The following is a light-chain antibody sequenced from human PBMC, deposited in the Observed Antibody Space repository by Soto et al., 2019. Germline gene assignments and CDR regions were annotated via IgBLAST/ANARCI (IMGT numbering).Light chain of an antibody. CDR2: RNN. CDR3: AAWDDSLSGVV. Sequence: QSVLTQPPSASGTPGQRVTISCSGSRSNIGSNYVYWYQQLPGTAPKLLIYRNNQRPSGVPDRFSGSKSGTSASLAISGLRSEDEADYYCAAWDDSLSGVVFGGGPKLTVL. J-gene: IGLJ2*01. CDR1: RSNIGSNY. V-gene: IGLV1-47*01.